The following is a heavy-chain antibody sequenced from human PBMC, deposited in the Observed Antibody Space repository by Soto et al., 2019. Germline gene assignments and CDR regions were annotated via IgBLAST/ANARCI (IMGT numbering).Heavy chain of an antibody. CDR2: IIPILGIA. Sequence: SVKVSCKASGGTFSSYTISWVRQAPGQGLEWMGRIIPILGIANYAQKFQGRVTITGDKSTSTAYMELSSLRSEDTAVYYCASYSSGWYDVSFWGQGTLVTVSS. V-gene: IGHV1-69*02. J-gene: IGHJ4*02. CDR1: GGTFSSYT. D-gene: IGHD6-19*01. CDR3: ASYSSGWYDVSF.